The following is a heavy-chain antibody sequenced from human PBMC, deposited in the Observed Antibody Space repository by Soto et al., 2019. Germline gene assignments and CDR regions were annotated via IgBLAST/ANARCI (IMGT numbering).Heavy chain of an antibody. V-gene: IGHV3-53*01. Sequence: PGGSLRLSCAASGFTVSSNYMNWVRQAPGQGLEWSSVIYSGGNTYYADSVKGRFTISRDNSKNTLYLQMNSLRAEDTAVYYCASLGYSGYDFAFDIWGQGTRVTVSS. J-gene: IGHJ3*02. CDR3: ASLGYSGYDFAFDI. CDR1: GFTVSSNY. D-gene: IGHD5-12*01. CDR2: IYSGGNT.